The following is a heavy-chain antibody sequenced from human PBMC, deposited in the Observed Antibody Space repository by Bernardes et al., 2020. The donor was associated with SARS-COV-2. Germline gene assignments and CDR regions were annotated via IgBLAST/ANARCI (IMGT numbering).Heavy chain of an antibody. CDR2: ITTSTYT. CDR1: GVTIGDYY. CDR3: AIEGASNVFDM. J-gene: IGHJ3*02. V-gene: IGHV3-11*06. D-gene: IGHD6-6*01. Sequence: SLRLSCAVSGVTIGDYYMSWILQAPGMGLEWVSYITTSTYTNYADSVRGRFTISRDNAKNSLNLQMNSLRAEDTAVYYCAIEGASNVFDMWGQGTMVTVSS.